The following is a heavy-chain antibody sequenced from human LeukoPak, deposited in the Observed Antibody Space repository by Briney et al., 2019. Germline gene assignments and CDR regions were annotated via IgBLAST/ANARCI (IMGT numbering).Heavy chain of an antibody. V-gene: IGHV3-23*01. D-gene: IGHD4-23*01. J-gene: IGHJ1*01. CDR3: ARADRWNQH. CDR1: GITFNTYA. CDR2: ISGGGNTT. Sequence: PGGSLRLSCEVSGITFNTYAMSWFRQAPGRGLNWVSGISGGGNTTYYTDSVKGRFAIYRDNSRNTLYLQMNSLGAEDTAVYYCARADRWNQHWGQGTLVSVSS.